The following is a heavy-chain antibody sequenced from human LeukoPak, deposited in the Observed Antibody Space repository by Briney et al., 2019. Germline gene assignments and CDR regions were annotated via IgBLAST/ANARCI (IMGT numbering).Heavy chain of an antibody. CDR3: GKDLHYYVAMDV. CDR2: IGSDGST. D-gene: IGHD3-10*02. J-gene: IGHJ6*01. V-gene: IGHV3-23*01. CDR1: GFSFSVHA. Sequence: PGGSLRLSCAASGFSFSVHAMSWVPQAPGKGLEWVSGIGSDGSTHYAESVKGRLVISRDNSQSMLYLQRNSLRGEDTARYYWGKDLHYYVAMDVWGQPSTVAVSS.